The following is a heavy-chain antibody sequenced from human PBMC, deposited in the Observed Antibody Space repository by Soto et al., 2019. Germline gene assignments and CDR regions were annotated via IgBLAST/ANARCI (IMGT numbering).Heavy chain of an antibody. Sequence: QVQLVQSGAEVKKPGASVKVSCKASGYTFNSYGISWVRQAPGQGLEWMGWISAYQGNTNYAQKLQGRVTMTTDTSTSTVYMELRSLRSDDTAVYYCASSASIYCSGGSCSYYDMDVWGQGTTVIVSS. V-gene: IGHV1-18*01. CDR3: ASSASIYCSGGSCSYYDMDV. CDR2: ISAYQGNT. D-gene: IGHD2-15*01. J-gene: IGHJ6*02. CDR1: GYTFNSYG.